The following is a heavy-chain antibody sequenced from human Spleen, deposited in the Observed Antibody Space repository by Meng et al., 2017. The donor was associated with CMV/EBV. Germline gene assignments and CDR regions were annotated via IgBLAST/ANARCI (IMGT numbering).Heavy chain of an antibody. V-gene: IGHV3-7*03. CDR2: IKQDGNEK. CDR3: AKGITIYGVVPLSTFDY. CDR1: GFMLSTYW. D-gene: IGHD3-3*01. Sequence: GGSLRLSCAASGFMLSTYWMTWVRQAPGKGLEWVANIKQDGNEKYYVDSVKGRFTIARDNAKNSLYLQMNSLRAEDTAVYYCAKGITIYGVVPLSTFDYWGQGTLVTVSS. J-gene: IGHJ4*02.